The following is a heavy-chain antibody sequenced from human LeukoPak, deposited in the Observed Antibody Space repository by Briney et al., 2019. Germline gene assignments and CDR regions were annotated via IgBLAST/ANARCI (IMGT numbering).Heavy chain of an antibody. Sequence: SETLSLTCAVYGGSFSGYYWSWIRQPPGKGLEWIGEINHSGSTNYNPSLKSRVTISVDTSKNQFSLKLSSVTAADTAVYYCARWVSGDILVFDPWGQGTLVTVSS. CDR2: INHSGST. V-gene: IGHV4-34*01. CDR1: GGSFSGYY. J-gene: IGHJ5*02. D-gene: IGHD3-10*01. CDR3: ARWVSGDILVFDP.